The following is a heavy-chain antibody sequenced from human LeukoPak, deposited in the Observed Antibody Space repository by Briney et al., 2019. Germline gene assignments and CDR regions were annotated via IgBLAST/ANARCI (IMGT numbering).Heavy chain of an antibody. CDR1: GCTFSSYT. CDR3: ASVTVTTWAPDGHMDV. CDR2: IIPILGIA. V-gene: IGHV1-69*02. Sequence: GASVKVSCKASGCTFSSYTISWVRQAPGQGLEWMGRIIPILGIANYAQKFQGRVTITTDESTSTAYMEVSSLRIEDTAVYYCASVTVTTWAPDGHMDVWGKGTTVTVSS. D-gene: IGHD4-11*01. J-gene: IGHJ6*03.